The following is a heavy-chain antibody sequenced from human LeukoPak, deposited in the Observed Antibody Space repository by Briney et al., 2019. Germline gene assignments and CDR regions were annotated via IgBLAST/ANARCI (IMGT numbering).Heavy chain of an antibody. D-gene: IGHD6-19*01. Sequence: EGSLRLSCAASGFTFSTYAMNWVRQAPAKGLEWVSTIGGGGPTTDYADSVKDRFTISRDNSKNTLYLQMNSLRAEDTAVYFCARGFLGGTDQYFDSWGQGTLVTVSS. CDR3: ARGFLGGTDQYFDS. V-gene: IGHV3-23*01. CDR1: GFTFSTYA. CDR2: IGGGGPTT. J-gene: IGHJ4*02.